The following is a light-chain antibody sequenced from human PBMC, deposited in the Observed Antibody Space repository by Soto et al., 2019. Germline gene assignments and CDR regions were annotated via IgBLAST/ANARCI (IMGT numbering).Light chain of an antibody. CDR2: LEGSGSY. J-gene: IGLJ3*02. Sequence: QSVLTQSSSASASLGSSVKLTCTLSSGHSSYIIAWHQQQPGKAPRYLMKLEGSGSYNKGSGVPDRFSGSSSGADRYLTISNLQSEGEAVYYFETWDRNTHWVFGGGTKLTVL. CDR3: ETWDRNTHWV. V-gene: IGLV4-60*03. CDR1: SGHSSYI.